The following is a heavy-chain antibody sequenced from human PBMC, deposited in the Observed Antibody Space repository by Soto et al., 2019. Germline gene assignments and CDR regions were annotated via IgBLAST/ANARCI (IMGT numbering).Heavy chain of an antibody. D-gene: IGHD6-19*01. J-gene: IGHJ3*02. Sequence: EVQLVQSGAEVKKPGESLKISCKASGYSFTNYWIGWGRQMPGKGLEWMGNIYPSDSDTRYSPSFQGQVTVSADKSINTAYLQWSSLKASDTAAYSGARRWAAVAAQNAFDIWGQGTVVTVSS. CDR1: GYSFTNYW. CDR3: ARRWAAVAAQNAFDI. V-gene: IGHV5-51*03. CDR2: IYPSDSDT.